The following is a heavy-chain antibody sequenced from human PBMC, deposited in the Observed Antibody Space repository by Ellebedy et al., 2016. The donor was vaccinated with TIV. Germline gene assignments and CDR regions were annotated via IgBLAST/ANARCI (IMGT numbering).Heavy chain of an antibody. CDR1: GFTFSDYG. CDR3: ATDRAPRTAPLGD. V-gene: IGHV3-30*03. CDR2: ISSEGSNT. J-gene: IGHJ4*02. Sequence: PGGSLRLSCAASGFTFSDYGMHWVRQAPGKGLEWVAGISSEGSNTFYADSVKGRFTISRDSSKNTLSLQMNSLRAEDTAVYYCATDRAPRTAPLGDWGQGTLVTVSS. D-gene: IGHD5-18*01.